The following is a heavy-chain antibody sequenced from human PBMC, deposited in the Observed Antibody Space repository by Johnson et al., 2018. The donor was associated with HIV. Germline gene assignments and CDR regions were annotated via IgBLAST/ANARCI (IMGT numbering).Heavy chain of an antibody. CDR3: ARDFYLLSSSWYSAFDI. V-gene: IGHV3-11*04. J-gene: IGHJ3*02. CDR1: GFTFSDYY. CDR2: ISSSGSTI. Sequence: QVQLVESGGGVVQPGRSLRLSCAASGFTFSDYYMSWIRQAPGKGLEWVSYISSSGSTIYYADSVKGRFTISRDNAKNSLYLQMNSLRAEDTAVYYCARDFYLLSSSWYSAFDIWGQGTMVTVSS. D-gene: IGHD6-13*01.